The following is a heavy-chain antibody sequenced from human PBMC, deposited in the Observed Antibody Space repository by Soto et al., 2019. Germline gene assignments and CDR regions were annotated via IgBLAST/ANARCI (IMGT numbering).Heavy chain of an antibody. CDR2: ITNNGGT. J-gene: IGHJ4*02. V-gene: IGHV4-39*01. CDR3: ASRYAPSEFDH. D-gene: IGHD2-2*01. CDR1: GDSISRSSYN. Sequence: SETLSLTCSVSGDSISRSSYNWGWIRQPPGEGLEWIASITNNGGTQYNLSLKSRVTIFVDTSKNEFSLKVTSVTAADTGVDCCASRYAPSEFDHWGQGALVTVAS.